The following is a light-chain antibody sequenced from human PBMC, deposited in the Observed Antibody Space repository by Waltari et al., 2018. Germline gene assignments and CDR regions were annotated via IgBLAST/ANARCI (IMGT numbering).Light chain of an antibody. CDR2: GAS. V-gene: IGKV3-15*01. CDR1: QSVSSN. Sequence: ETGMTQSPDTLSVSAGERATLSCRASQSVSSNLAWYQHKPGQAPRLLIYGASIRATGIPARFSGSGSGTEFTLTISSLQSEDFAVYYCQQYNIWPWTFGPGTNVDIK. J-gene: IGKJ1*01. CDR3: QQYNIWPWT.